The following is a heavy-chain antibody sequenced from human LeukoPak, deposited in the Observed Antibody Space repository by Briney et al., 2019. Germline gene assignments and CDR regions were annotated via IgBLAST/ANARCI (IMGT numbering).Heavy chain of an antibody. CDR1: GYTFTSYG. J-gene: IGHJ5*02. D-gene: IGHD3-10*01. V-gene: IGHV1-18*04. CDR3: ARTDYYGSGPDWFDP. Sequence: GASVKVSCKASGYTFTSYGISWVRQAPGQGLEWMGWISAYNGNTNYAQKLQGRVTMTTDTSTSTAYMELRSPRSDDTAVYYCARTDYYGSGPDWFDPWGQGTLVTVSS. CDR2: ISAYNGNT.